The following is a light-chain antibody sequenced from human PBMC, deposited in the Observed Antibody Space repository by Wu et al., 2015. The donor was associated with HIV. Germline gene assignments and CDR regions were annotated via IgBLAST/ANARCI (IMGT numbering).Light chain of an antibody. J-gene: IGKJ4*01. Sequence: EIVLTQSPAALSLSPGERATLSCRASRSVSSAVAWYQQKPGQVPRLLIYDTSNRATGIPARFTGGGSGTDYSLTINSLEPEDFAVYYCQHYASSPLTFGGGTKVEIK. V-gene: IGKV3-11*01. CDR2: DTS. CDR3: QHYASSPLT. CDR1: RSVSSA.